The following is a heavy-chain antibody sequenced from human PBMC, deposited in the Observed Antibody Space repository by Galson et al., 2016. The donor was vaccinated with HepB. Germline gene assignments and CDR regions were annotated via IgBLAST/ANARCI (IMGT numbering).Heavy chain of an antibody. J-gene: IGHJ4*02. Sequence: SETLSLTCAVSGASISSETCWSWVRQSPGKGLEWIGDIFHSGTTEYNPSLKSRLTMSVDKSKNQFSLNLRSVTAADTAIYYCARGCNDILSGWVNYFDYWGQGALVTVSS. CDR2: IFHSGTT. D-gene: IGHD3-9*01. CDR3: ARGCNDILSGWVNYFDY. CDR1: GASISSETC. V-gene: IGHV4-4*02.